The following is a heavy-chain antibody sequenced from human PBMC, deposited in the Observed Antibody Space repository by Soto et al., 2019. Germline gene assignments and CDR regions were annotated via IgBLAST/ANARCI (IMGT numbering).Heavy chain of an antibody. CDR2: IHYSGRT. V-gene: IGHV4-59*08. J-gene: IGHJ4*02. Sequence: SDTLSLTCAVSSGSFRSFYWTCCRQHPGKILEWIGYIHYSGRTNYNPSLTSRVAMSVDTSENQFSLNLKSLTAADTAVYYCARADPGATVDYWGQGTLVTVPS. CDR3: ARADPGATVDY. CDR1: SGSFRSFY. D-gene: IGHD1-26*01.